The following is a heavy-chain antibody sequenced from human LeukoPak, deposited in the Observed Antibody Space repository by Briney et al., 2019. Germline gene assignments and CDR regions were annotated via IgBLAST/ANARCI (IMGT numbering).Heavy chain of an antibody. V-gene: IGHV4-34*01. CDR1: GGSFSGYY. CDR2: IHHSGTT. J-gene: IGHJ4*02. D-gene: IGHD6-13*01. Sequence: ASETLSLTCAVYGGSFSGYYWSWIRQAPGKTLEWIGEIHHSGTTNYNPSLKSRVNILIDPSKKQFSLKLSSVSAADTAVYYCARSGTYQHSSSYDYWGQGTLVTVSS. CDR3: ARSGTYQHSSSYDY.